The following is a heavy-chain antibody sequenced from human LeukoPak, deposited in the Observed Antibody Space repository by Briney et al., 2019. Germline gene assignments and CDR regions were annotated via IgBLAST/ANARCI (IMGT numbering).Heavy chain of an antibody. J-gene: IGHJ5*02. CDR3: AKDREYDILTGYLP. D-gene: IGHD3-9*01. V-gene: IGHV3-9*01. CDR1: GFTFDDYV. Sequence: PGRSLRLSCAASGFTFDDYVMHWVRQAPGKGLEVVSGISWNSGSIGYADSVKGRFTISRDNAKNSLYLQMNSLRAEDTAVYYCAKDREYDILTGYLPWGQGTLVTVSS. CDR2: ISWNSGSI.